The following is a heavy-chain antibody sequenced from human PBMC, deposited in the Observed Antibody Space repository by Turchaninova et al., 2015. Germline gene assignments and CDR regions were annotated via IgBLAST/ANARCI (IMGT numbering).Heavy chain of an antibody. Sequence: QITLKESGPTLVNPTQTLTPPCTSSGSLLTKSGVCVGWIRQPPGNALEWLALIYWDGNKRYSPSLKSRLTITKDTSKNQVVLTMTNMDPVDTATYYCAHRMVIVATISDLGGFDYWGQGTLVTVSS. CDR1: GSLLTKSGVC. CDR3: AHRMVIVATISDLGGFDY. D-gene: IGHD5-12*01. V-gene: IGHV2-5*02. CDR2: IYWDGNK. J-gene: IGHJ4*02.